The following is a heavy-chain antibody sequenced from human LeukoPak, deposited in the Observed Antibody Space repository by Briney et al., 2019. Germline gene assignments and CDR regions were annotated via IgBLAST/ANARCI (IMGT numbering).Heavy chain of an antibody. D-gene: IGHD3-3*01. Sequence: GGSLRLSCAASGFTFSSYWMSWVRQAPGKGLEWVANIKQDGSEKYYVDSVKGRSTISRDNAKNSLYLQMNSLRAEDTAVYYCARNYDFWSGYPDYWGQGTLVTVSS. V-gene: IGHV3-7*01. CDR1: GFTFSSYW. CDR2: IKQDGSEK. J-gene: IGHJ4*02. CDR3: ARNYDFWSGYPDY.